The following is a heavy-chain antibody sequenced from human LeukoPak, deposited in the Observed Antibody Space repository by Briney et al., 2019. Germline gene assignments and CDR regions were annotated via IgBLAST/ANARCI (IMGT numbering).Heavy chain of an antibody. CDR3: SRGALSSRIDY. CDR2: MNPNSGNT. Sequence: ASVKVSCKASGYTFTSYDINWVRQATGQGLEWMGWMNPNSGNTGYAQKFQGRSTMTTDTSTTTVYMELRSLRTDDTAVYYCSRGALSSRIDYWGQGTLVTVSS. D-gene: IGHD2-2*01. J-gene: IGHJ4*02. CDR1: GYTFTSYD. V-gene: IGHV1-8*01.